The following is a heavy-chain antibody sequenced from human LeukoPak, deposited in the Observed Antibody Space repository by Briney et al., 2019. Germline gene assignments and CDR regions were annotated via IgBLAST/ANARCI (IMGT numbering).Heavy chain of an antibody. CDR3: AKDRGSSGWYFDYYYYGMDV. J-gene: IGHJ6*02. V-gene: IGHV3-23*01. Sequence: GGSLRLSCAASGFTFSSYAMSWVRQAPGKGLEWVSAISGSGGSTYYADSVKGRFTISRDNSKNTLHLQMNSLRAEDTAVYYCAKDRGSSGWYFDYYYYGMDVWGQGTTVTVSS. CDR1: GFTFSSYA. CDR2: ISGSGGST. D-gene: IGHD6-19*01.